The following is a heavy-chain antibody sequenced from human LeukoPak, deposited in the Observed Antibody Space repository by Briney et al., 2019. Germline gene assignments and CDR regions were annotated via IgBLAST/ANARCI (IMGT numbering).Heavy chain of an antibody. Sequence: GGSLRLSCAASGFXFSSYGIHWVRQAPGKGLEWVAVISYDGSNKYYADSVKGRFTISRDNSKNTLYLQMNSLRAEDTAVYYCAKERSVRGYSYGPDFDYWGQGTLVTVSS. D-gene: IGHD5-18*01. V-gene: IGHV3-30*18. J-gene: IGHJ4*02. CDR2: ISYDGSNK. CDR3: AKERSVRGYSYGPDFDY. CDR1: GFXFSSYG.